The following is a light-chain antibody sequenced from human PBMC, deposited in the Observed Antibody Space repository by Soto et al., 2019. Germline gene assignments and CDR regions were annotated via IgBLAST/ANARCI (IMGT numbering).Light chain of an antibody. J-gene: IGKJ5*01. V-gene: IGKV1-39*01. CDR3: QQSYSTPIT. CDR1: QSISSD. Sequence: DLQMTQSPSSLSASVGDRVTITCRASQSISSDLNWYQQKPGKAPKLLIYAASSLQSGVPSRFSGSGSGTDFTLAISSLQPEDFATYYCQQSYSTPITFGQGTRLEIK. CDR2: AAS.